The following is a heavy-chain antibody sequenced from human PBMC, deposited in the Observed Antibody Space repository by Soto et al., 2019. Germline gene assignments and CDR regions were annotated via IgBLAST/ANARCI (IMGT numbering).Heavy chain of an antibody. J-gene: IGHJ6*02. CDR1: GFTFSSYG. V-gene: IGHV3-30*18. CDR2: ISYDGSNK. Sequence: QVQLVESGGGVVQPGRSLRLSCAASGFTFSSYGMHWVRQAPGKGLEWVAVISYDGSNKYYADSVKGRFTISRDNSKNTLYLQMNSLRAEDTAVYYCAKDEGGTTFVYYYYGMAVWGQGTTVTVSS. CDR3: AKDEGGTTFVYYYYGMAV. D-gene: IGHD1-7*01.